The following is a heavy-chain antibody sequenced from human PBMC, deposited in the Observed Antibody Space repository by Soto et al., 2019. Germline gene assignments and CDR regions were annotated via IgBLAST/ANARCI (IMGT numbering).Heavy chain of an antibody. CDR3: VRQGIDYLHGLVDV. Sequence: QVHLQQSGPSLVKPSETLALTCTVSSGPDRSHNWGWIRQPPGRGLEWIGYVYYTGDTAYNPSLRGRVTISADTSTNDISLTLNSVTAADTAVYYCVRQGIDYLHGLVDVWGQGTTVSFSS. D-gene: IGHD4-17*01. CDR1: SGPDRSHN. CDR2: VYYTGDT. J-gene: IGHJ6*02. V-gene: IGHV4-59*08.